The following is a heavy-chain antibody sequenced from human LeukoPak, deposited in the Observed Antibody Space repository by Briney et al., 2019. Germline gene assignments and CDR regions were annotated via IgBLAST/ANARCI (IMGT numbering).Heavy chain of an antibody. J-gene: IGHJ6*03. V-gene: IGHV1-69*13. CDR2: IIPIFGTA. CDR3: ARVPPSTVTTDYYYYYMDV. D-gene: IGHD4-11*01. Sequence: ASVKVSCKASGGTFSSYAISWVRQAPGQGLEWMGGIIPIFGTANYAQKFQGRVTITADESTSTAYMELSSLRSEDTAVYYCARVPPSTVTTDYYYYYMDVWGKGTTVTVSS. CDR1: GGTFSSYA.